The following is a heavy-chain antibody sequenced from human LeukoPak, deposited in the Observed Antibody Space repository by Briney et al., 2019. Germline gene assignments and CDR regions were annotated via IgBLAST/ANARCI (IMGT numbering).Heavy chain of an antibody. CDR2: ISISSGYI. J-gene: IGHJ6*02. V-gene: IGHV3-21*01. Sequence: GGSLRLSCAASGFTFSSYAMNWVRQAPGKGLEWVSSISISSGYIYYADSVKGRFTISRDNAKNSLYLQMNSLRAEDTAVYYCARSRSAAAAGDYGMDVWGQGTTVTVSS. D-gene: IGHD6-13*01. CDR3: ARSRSAAAAGDYGMDV. CDR1: GFTFSSYA.